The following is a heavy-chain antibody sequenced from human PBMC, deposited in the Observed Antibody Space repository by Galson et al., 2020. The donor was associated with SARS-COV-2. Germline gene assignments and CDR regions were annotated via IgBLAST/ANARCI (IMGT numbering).Heavy chain of an antibody. J-gene: IGHJ6*03. CDR3: ARDLYGDFGGEYYYYYMDV. D-gene: IGHD4-17*01. Sequence: SVKVSCKASGGTFSSYAISWVRQAPGQGLEWMGGIIPIFGTANYAQKFQGRVTITADESTSTAYMELSSLRSEDTAVYYCARDLYGDFGGEYYYYYMDVWGKGTTVTVSS. CDR2: IIPIFGTA. CDR1: GGTFSSYA. V-gene: IGHV1-69*13.